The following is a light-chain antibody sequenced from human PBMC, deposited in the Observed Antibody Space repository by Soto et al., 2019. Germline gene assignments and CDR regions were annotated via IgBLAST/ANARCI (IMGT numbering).Light chain of an antibody. CDR3: QQYDSLAQCT. Sequence: DIQMTQSPSSLSASVGDRVTITCQASQDINNYLNWYQQKPGKAPKLLIYGASNLETGVPSRFSGSGYGTHFTFTITSLQPEDVATYYCQQYDSLAQCTFGGGTKVEIE. V-gene: IGKV1-33*01. CDR2: GAS. CDR1: QDINNY. J-gene: IGKJ4*01.